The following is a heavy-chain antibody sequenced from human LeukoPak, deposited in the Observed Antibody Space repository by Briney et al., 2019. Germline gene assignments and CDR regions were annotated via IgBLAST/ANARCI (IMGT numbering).Heavy chain of an antibody. Sequence: PGGSLRLSCAASGFTFSSYWMSWVRQAPGKGLEWVANIKQDGSEKYYVDSVKGRFTISRDNAKNSLYLQMNSLRAEDTAVYYCARDQYDFWSGYTSVDGMDVWGQGTTVTVSS. J-gene: IGHJ6*02. CDR2: IKQDGSEK. CDR1: GFTFSSYW. CDR3: ARDQYDFWSGYTSVDGMDV. V-gene: IGHV3-7*01. D-gene: IGHD3-3*01.